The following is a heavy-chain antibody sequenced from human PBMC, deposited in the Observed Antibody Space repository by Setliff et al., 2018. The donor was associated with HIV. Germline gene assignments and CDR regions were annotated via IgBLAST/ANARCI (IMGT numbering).Heavy chain of an antibody. CDR2: IYFTGSS. CDR3: ARAQMAYAAFDV. CDR1: GGSISTYY. V-gene: IGHV4-59*01. J-gene: IGHJ3*01. D-gene: IGHD4-17*01. Sequence: LSETLSLTCTVSGGSISTYYWSWIRRPPGKGLEWIGSIYFTGSSDNNPSLKSRVTLSVDTSKHQFSLKLSSVTAADTAVYYCARAQMAYAAFDVWGQGTMVTVSS.